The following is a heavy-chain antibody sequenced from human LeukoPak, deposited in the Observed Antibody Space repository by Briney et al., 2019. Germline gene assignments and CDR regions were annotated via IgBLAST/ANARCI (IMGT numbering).Heavy chain of an antibody. Sequence: SETLSLTCAVYGGSFSGYYWSWIRQPPGKGLEWIGEINHSGSTNYNPSLKSRVTISVDTSKNQFSLKLSSVTAAGTAVYYCARSGAARLWFGELFLFDYWGQGTLVTVSS. D-gene: IGHD3-10*01. CDR3: ARSGAARLWFGELFLFDY. J-gene: IGHJ4*02. V-gene: IGHV4-34*01. CDR1: GGSFSGYY. CDR2: INHSGST.